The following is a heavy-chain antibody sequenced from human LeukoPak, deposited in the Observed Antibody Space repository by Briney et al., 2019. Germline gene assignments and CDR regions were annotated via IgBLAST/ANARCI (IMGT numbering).Heavy chain of an antibody. J-gene: IGHJ4*02. CDR3: AKVSSSGWYFGYFDY. D-gene: IGHD6-19*01. CDR1: GFTFSNYA. CDR2: ISGSGGST. V-gene: IGHV3-23*01. Sequence: SGRSLRLSCAASGFTFSNYAMSWVRRAPGKGLEWVSTISGSGGSTYYADSVKGRFTISGDNSKNTLYLQMNSLRAEDTAVYYCAKVSSSGWYFGYFDYWGQGTLVTVSS.